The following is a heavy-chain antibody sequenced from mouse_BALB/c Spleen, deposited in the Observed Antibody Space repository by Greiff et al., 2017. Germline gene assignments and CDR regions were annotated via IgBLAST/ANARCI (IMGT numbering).Heavy chain of an antibody. J-gene: IGHJ3*01. V-gene: IGHV1S81*02. CDR2: INPSNGGT. CDR1: GYTFTSYY. Sequence: QVQLQQPGAELVKPGASVKLSCKASGYTFTSYYMYWVKQRPGQGLEWIGGINPSNGGTNFNEKFKSKATLTVDKSSSTAYMQLSSLTSEDSAVYYCTRDGGLQGAWFAYWGQGTLVTVSA. CDR3: TRDGGLQGAWFAY. D-gene: IGHD2-4*01.